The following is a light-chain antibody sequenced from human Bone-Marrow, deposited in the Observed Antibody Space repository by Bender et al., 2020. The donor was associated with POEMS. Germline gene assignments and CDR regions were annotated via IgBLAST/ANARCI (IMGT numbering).Light chain of an antibody. V-gene: IGLV1-44*01. Sequence: QSVLTQPPSASGTPGQRVTISCSGGSSNIGAHAVNWYQHLPGTAPKLLIYSSHRRPSEVPDRFSGSRSGTSASLAISGIQSEDEADYDCAVWDDSLNGWVFGGGTKLTVL. CDR1: SSNIGAHA. CDR2: SSH. J-gene: IGLJ3*02. CDR3: AVWDDSLNGWV.